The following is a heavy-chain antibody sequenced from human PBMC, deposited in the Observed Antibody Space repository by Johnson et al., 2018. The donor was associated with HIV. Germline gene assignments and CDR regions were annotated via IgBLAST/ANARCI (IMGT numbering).Heavy chain of an antibody. D-gene: IGHD1-26*01. CDR1: GFIVSNNY. J-gene: IGHJ3*02. Sequence: VQLVESGGGLVQPGGSLRLSCAASGFIVSNNYMNWVRQTPGKGLEWVSILHRDGTTYYADSVKGRFPISRDNSKNTLYLQMKRLRVEDTAVYYCARDDLDNSGHLMAFDMWGQGTMVTVSS. CDR2: LHRDGTT. V-gene: IGHV3-66*01. CDR3: ARDDLDNSGHLMAFDM.